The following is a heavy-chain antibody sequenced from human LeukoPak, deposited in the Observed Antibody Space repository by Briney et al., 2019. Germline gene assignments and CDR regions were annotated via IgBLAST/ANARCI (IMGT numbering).Heavy chain of an antibody. CDR1: GYTFTSYG. D-gene: IGHD5-24*01. J-gene: IGHJ3*02. CDR3: TVIEMATKGGAFDI. V-gene: IGHV1-69*04. CDR2: IIPILGIA. Sequence: GASVKVSCKASGYTFTSYGISWVRQAPGQGLEWMGRIIPILGIANYAQKFQGRVTITADKSMSTAYMELSSLRSEDTAVYYCTVIEMATKGGAFDIWGQGTMVTVSS.